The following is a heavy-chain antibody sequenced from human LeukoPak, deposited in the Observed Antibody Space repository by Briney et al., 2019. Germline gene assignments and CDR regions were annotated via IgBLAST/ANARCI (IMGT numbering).Heavy chain of an antibody. Sequence: SVKVSCKASGGTFSSYAISWVRQAPGQGLEWMGGIIPTFGTANHAQKFQGRVTITADESTSTAYMELSSLRSEDTAVYYCARDGAPDAHCSSSSCAIRWGQGTLVTVSS. D-gene: IGHD2-2*01. CDR2: IIPTFGTA. V-gene: IGHV1-69*13. CDR1: GGTFSSYA. J-gene: IGHJ4*02. CDR3: ARDGAPDAHCSSSSCAIR.